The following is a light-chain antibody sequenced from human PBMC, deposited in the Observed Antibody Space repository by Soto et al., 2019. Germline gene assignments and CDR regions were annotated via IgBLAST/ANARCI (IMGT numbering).Light chain of an antibody. CDR3: QQYSTYSWT. V-gene: IGKV1-5*01. J-gene: IGKJ1*01. CDR2: DAS. Sequence: DIQMTQSPSTLPASDGDRVTIPCRSSQTISNWLAWYQVKPGKAPKILMHDASSLESGVPSRFSGSAAGTEFTLTISSLQPDDFATYFCQQYSTYSWTFGQGTKVDIK. CDR1: QTISNW.